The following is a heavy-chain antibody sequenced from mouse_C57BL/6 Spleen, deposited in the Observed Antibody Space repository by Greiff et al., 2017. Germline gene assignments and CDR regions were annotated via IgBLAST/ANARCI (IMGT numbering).Heavy chain of an antibody. CDR2: IDPSDSYT. J-gene: IGHJ2*01. CDR1: GYTFTSYW. CDR3: ARLTVGRDY. D-gene: IGHD4-1*01. V-gene: IGHV1-69*01. Sequence: QVQLQQPGAELVMPGASVKLSCKASGYTFTSYWMHWVKQRPGQGLEWIGEIDPSDSYTNYNQKFKGKSTLTVDKSSSTAYMQLSSLTSEDSAVYFCARLTVGRDYWGQGTTLTVSS.